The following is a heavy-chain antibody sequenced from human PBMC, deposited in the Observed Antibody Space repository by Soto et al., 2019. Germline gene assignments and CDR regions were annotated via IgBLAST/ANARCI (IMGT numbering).Heavy chain of an antibody. Sequence: SVKVSCKASGGTFSSYAISWVRQAPGQGLEWMGGIIPIFGTANYAQKFQGRVTMTADKSTSTAYMELRSLRSDDTAVYYCAREGDDYGDYSGYFQHWGQGTLVTVSS. CDR3: AREGDDYGDYSGYFQH. D-gene: IGHD4-17*01. J-gene: IGHJ1*01. CDR1: GGTFSSYA. CDR2: IIPIFGTA. V-gene: IGHV1-69*06.